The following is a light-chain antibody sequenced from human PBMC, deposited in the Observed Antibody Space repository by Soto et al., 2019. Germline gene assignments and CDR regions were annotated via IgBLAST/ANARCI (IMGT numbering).Light chain of an antibody. CDR3: QQRSSWPLT. CDR1: QSVSNY. J-gene: IGKJ4*01. V-gene: IGKV3-11*01. Sequence: EIVLTHSPATLSLSPGEGATLSCRASQSVSNYLAWYQQRPGQAPRLLIYDASNRATGVPARFSGSGSGTDFTLTISSLEPEDFAIYYCQQRSSWPLTFGGGTKVEIK. CDR2: DAS.